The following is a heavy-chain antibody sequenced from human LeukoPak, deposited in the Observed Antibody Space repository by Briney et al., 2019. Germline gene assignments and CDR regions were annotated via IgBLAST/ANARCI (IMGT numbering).Heavy chain of an antibody. V-gene: IGHV3-30*18. CDR3: AKDRVFGFGMDV. D-gene: IGHD2-21*01. Sequence: RSLRLSCAASGFTFSSYGMHWVRQAPGKGLEWVAVISYDGSNKYYADSVKGRFTISRDNSKHTLYLQMNSLRAEDTAVYYCAKDRVFGFGMDVWGQGTTVTVSS. J-gene: IGHJ6*02. CDR2: ISYDGSNK. CDR1: GFTFSSYG.